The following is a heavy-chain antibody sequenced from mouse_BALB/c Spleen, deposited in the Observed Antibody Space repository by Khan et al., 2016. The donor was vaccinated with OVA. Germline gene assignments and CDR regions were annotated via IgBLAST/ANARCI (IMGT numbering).Heavy chain of an antibody. CDR1: GYSITSDYA. CDR2: ISYSGNT. J-gene: IGHJ2*01. V-gene: IGHV3-2*02. Sequence: EVQLQESGPGLVKPSQSLSLTCTVTGYSITSDYAWNWIRQFPGNKLEWMGFISYSGNTNYNPSLKSRISITRDTSKNQFFLQLNSVTTEDTATYYCASVYGGDFDYWGQGTTLTVSS. CDR3: ASVYGGDFDY. D-gene: IGHD1-1*01.